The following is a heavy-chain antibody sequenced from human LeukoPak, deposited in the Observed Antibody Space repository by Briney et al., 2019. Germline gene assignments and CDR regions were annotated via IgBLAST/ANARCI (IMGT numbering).Heavy chain of an antibody. D-gene: IGHD3-9*01. CDR2: IYYSGST. CDR3: ARQAVDTWCDP. CDR1: GGSISSTIYY. J-gene: IGHJ5*02. V-gene: IGHV4-39*01. Sequence: SETLSLTCTVSGGSISSTIYYWGWIRPPPGKGLEWIGSIYYSGSTYYNPSLKSRVTISVDTSNNQFSLRLSSVTATDSAVYYCARQAVDTWCDPWGQGTLVTVSS.